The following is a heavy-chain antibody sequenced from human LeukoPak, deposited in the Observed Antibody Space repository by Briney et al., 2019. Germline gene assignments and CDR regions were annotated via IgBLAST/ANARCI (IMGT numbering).Heavy chain of an antibody. CDR3: ARDLELVVEVATIFKSFDY. CDR1: GFTFTSYS. V-gene: IGHV3-21*01. D-gene: IGHD5-12*01. CDR2: ISSSSSYI. J-gene: IGHJ4*02. Sequence: GGSFTLSCASSGFTFTSYSMNWVGQAPAQGLEWVGFISSSSSYISYADSAKRGLTISREKHKNSLSLQMNSLTAEDTAVYDFARDLELVVEVATIFKSFDYWGQGTLVTVSS.